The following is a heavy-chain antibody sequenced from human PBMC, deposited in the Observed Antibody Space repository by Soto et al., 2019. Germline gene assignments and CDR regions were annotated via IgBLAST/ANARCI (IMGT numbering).Heavy chain of an antibody. D-gene: IGHD2-2*01. V-gene: IGHV3-23*01. CDR3: ARDRIPAVRLNWLDP. CDR1: GFTFRNYA. J-gene: IGHJ5*02. CDR2: ISAGGNST. Sequence: EVQLLESGGGLVQPGGSLRLSCAASGFTFRNYAMSWVRQAPGKGLEWVSVISAGGNSTYYADSVKGRFTLSRDNANNTVYLQMNSLRVEDTAVYYCARDRIPAVRLNWLDPWGQGTLVTVSS.